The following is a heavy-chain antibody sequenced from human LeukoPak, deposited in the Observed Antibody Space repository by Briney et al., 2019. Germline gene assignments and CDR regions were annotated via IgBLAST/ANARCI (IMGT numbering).Heavy chain of an antibody. J-gene: IGHJ6*03. CDR1: GGTFSSYA. D-gene: IGHD1-14*01. CDR2: INPSGGST. Sequence: ASVKVSCKASGGTFSSYAISWVRQAPGQGLEWMGIINPSGGSTSYAQKFQGRVTVTRDTSTSTVYMELSSLRSEDTAVYYCARGETMLYYYYMDVWGKGTTVTVSS. CDR3: ARGETMLYYYYMDV. V-gene: IGHV1-46*01.